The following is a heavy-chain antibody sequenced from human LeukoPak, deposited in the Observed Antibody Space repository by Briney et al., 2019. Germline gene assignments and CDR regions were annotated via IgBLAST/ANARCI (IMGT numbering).Heavy chain of an antibody. J-gene: IGHJ4*02. V-gene: IGHV3-74*03. CDR3: ARDTLAFRHYFDY. D-gene: IGHD2/OR15-2a*01. CDR2: INTDGSTT. Sequence: PGGSLRLSCAASGFTFSDYWMYWVRQVPGKGLGWVSHINTDGSTTKYADSVKGRFTVSRDNAKSTLYLQMNSLRAEDTALYYCARDTLAFRHYFDYWGQGTLATVSS. CDR1: GFTFSDYW.